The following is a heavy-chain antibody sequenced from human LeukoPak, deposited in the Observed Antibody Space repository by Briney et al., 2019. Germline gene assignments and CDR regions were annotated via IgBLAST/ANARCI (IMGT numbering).Heavy chain of an antibody. J-gene: IGHJ6*02. D-gene: IGHD6-13*01. V-gene: IGHV3-23*01. Sequence: GGSPRLSCAASGFTFSSYAVSWVRQAPGKGLEWVSAISGSGGSTYYADSVKGRFTISRDNSKNTLYLQMNSLRAEDTAVYYCATLGQLRPPYYYYYGMDVWGQGTTVTVSS. CDR3: ATLGQLRPPYYYYYGMDV. CDR1: GFTFSSYA. CDR2: ISGSGGST.